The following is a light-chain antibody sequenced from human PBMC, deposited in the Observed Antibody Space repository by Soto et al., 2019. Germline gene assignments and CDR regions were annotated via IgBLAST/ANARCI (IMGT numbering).Light chain of an antibody. CDR2: DAS. J-gene: IGKJ2*01. CDR3: QQYKTSST. CDR1: QTISSW. Sequence: DIQMTQSPSTLSASVGDRVTITCRASQTISSWLAWYQQKPGKAPKLLIYDASSLESGVPSRFSGSGSGTEFTLTISSLQPDDFATYYCQQYKTSSTVGQGTTLEIK. V-gene: IGKV1-5*01.